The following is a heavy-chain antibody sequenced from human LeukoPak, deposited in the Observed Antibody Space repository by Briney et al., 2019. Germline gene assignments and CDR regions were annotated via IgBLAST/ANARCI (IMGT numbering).Heavy chain of an antibody. D-gene: IGHD4-17*01. CDR3: AKHYGAYFDY. Sequence: QPGRSLRLSCAASGFTFSSYGMHWIRQAPGKGLEWVAVISYDGSNKYYADTVKGRFTISRDNSKNTLYLQMNSLRAEDTAVYYCAKHYGAYFDYWGQGTLVAVSS. J-gene: IGHJ4*02. V-gene: IGHV3-30*18. CDR2: ISYDGSNK. CDR1: GFTFSSYG.